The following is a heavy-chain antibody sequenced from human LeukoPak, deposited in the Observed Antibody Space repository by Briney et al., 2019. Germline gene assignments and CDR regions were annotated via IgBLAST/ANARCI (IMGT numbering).Heavy chain of an antibody. CDR3: ARSPRAMAIFDY. CDR1: GGTFTIYA. Sequence: SVKVSCKASGGTFTIYAISWVGQAPGQGLEWMGGIIPIFGTANYAQKFQGRVTITADESTSTAYMELSSLRSEDTAVYYCARSPRAMAIFDYWGQGTLVTVSS. D-gene: IGHD5-18*01. CDR2: IIPIFGTA. J-gene: IGHJ4*02. V-gene: IGHV1-69*01.